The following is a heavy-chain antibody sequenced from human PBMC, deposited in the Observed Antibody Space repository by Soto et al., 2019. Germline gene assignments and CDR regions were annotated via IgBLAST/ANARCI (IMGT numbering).Heavy chain of an antibody. CDR2: INPNSGGT. Sequence: ASVKVSCKASGYTFTGYYMHWVRQAPGQGLEWMGWINPNSGGTNYAQKFQGWVTMTRDTSISTAYMELSRLRSDDTAVYYCARGAVVVPAAMNWSVGYYYGMDVWGQGTTVTVSS. CDR1: GYTFTGYY. J-gene: IGHJ6*02. V-gene: IGHV1-2*04. D-gene: IGHD2-2*01. CDR3: ARGAVVVPAAMNWSVGYYYGMDV.